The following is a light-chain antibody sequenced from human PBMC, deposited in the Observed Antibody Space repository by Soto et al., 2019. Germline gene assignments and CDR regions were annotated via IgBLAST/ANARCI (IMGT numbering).Light chain of an antibody. V-gene: IGKV3-20*01. CDR3: QQYGSSPPN. J-gene: IGKJ4*01. CDR2: GAS. Sequence: DIVLTQSPGTLSLSPGERATLSCRASQSVNSNYLAWYQQKPGQAARLLIYGASSRATGIPDRFSGVGSGTDFTLTISRLEPEDFAVYYCQQYGSSPPNFGGGTKVDIK. CDR1: QSVNSNY.